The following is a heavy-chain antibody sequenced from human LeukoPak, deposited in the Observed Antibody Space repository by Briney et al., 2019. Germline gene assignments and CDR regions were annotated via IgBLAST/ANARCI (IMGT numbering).Heavy chain of an antibody. CDR3: ARAGGYCSGGSCYSVDY. CDR1: GGSISSSNW. CDR2: IYHSGST. J-gene: IGHJ4*02. V-gene: IGHV4-4*02. D-gene: IGHD2-15*01. Sequence: SGTLSLTCAVSGGSISSSNWWSWVRQPPGKGLEWIGEIYHSGSTNYNPSLKSRVTISVDKSKNQFSLKLSSVTAADTAVYYCARAGGYCSGGSCYSVDYWGQGTLVTVSS.